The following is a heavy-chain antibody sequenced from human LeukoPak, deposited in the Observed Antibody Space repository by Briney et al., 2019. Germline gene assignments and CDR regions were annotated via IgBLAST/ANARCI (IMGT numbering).Heavy chain of an antibody. J-gene: IGHJ4*02. CDR3: ARGMTPQREDY. CDR1: GYTFTSYG. D-gene: IGHD1-26*01. V-gene: IGHV7-4-1*02. Sequence: SSVKVSCKASGYTFTSYGMNWVRQAPGHGLEWMGWINTNTGNPTYAQGFTGRFFFSLDTSVSTAYLQISSLKAEDTALYYCARGMTPQREDYWGQGTLVTVSS. CDR2: INTNTGNP.